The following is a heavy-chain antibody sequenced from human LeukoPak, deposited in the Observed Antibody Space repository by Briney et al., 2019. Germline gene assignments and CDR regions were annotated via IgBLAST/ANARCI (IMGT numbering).Heavy chain of an antibody. J-gene: IGHJ3*02. D-gene: IGHD5-24*01. V-gene: IGHV3-7*01. Sequence: TGGSLRLSCRASGFTFSTYWMSWVGQSPGKGLEWVANIRQDGRAKYYVDSVEGRFTISRDNPENSLYVQMNSLRAEDTAIYYCARAMGDGYNSPHAFDIWGQGTMVTVSA. CDR1: GFTFSTYW. CDR3: ARAMGDGYNSPHAFDI. CDR2: IRQDGRAK.